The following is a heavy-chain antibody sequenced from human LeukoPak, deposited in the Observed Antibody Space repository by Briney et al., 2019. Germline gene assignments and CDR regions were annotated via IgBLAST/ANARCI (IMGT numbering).Heavy chain of an antibody. CDR1: GFTLSDYW. D-gene: IGHD3-22*01. CDR2: INGDGSST. V-gene: IGHV3-74*01. J-gene: IGHJ4*02. CDR3: ARGGVVASCDY. Sequence: PGGSLRLSCAASGFTLSDYWMHWVRQAPGKGLVWVSHINGDGSSTGYADSVKGRFTISRDNAKNTLYLQMNNLRAEDTAMYYCARGGVVASCDYWGQGTLVTVSS.